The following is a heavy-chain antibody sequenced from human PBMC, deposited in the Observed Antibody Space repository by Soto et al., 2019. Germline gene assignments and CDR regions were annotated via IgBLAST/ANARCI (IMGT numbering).Heavy chain of an antibody. D-gene: IGHD6-13*01. CDR1: GFSLSNARMG. J-gene: IGHJ4*02. V-gene: IGHV2-26*01. CDR2: IFSNDGK. Sequence: QVTLKESGPVLVKPTETLTLTCTVSGFSLSNARMGVSWIRQPPGKALEWLAHIFSNDGKSYSTSLKSRLTISKDTSKSQVLLTMTNMEPVDTATYYCARTSYSSSWYSLYWHSKTELIAFDYWGQGTLVTVSS. CDR3: ARTSYSSSWYSLYWHSKTELIAFDY.